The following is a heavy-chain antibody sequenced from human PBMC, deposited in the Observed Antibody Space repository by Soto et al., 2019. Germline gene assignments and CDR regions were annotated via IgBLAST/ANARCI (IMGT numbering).Heavy chain of an antibody. Sequence: GGSLRLSCAASGFTFSNAWMSWVRQAPGKXLEWVGRIKSKTDGGTTDYAAPVKGRFTISRDDSKNTLYLQMNSLKTEDTAVYYCTTVTYYYDTASAFDIWGQGTMVTVSS. CDR3: TTVTYYYDTASAFDI. V-gene: IGHV3-15*01. CDR1: GFTFSNAW. J-gene: IGHJ3*02. D-gene: IGHD3-22*01. CDR2: IKSKTDGGTT.